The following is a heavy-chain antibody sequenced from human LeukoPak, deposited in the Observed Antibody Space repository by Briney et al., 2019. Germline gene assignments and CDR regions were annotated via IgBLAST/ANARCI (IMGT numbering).Heavy chain of an antibody. Sequence: PSETLSLTCTVSGGSISSSSYYWGWVRQAPGKGLEWVAVIWYDQIKKYYADSVKGRFTISRDNSKNTLYLQMNSLRVEDTAVYYCAREVPPVAKYYFDYWGQGTLVTVSS. CDR3: AREVPPVAKYYFDY. CDR1: GGSISSSSYY. CDR2: IWYDQIKK. D-gene: IGHD2-2*01. V-gene: IGHV3-33*08. J-gene: IGHJ4*02.